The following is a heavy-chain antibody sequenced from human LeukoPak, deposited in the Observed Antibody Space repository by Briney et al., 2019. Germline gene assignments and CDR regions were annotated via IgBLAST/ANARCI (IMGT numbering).Heavy chain of an antibody. CDR1: RFTFSSYA. CDR3: ARSGYSGRYPAYFDY. V-gene: IGHV3-30-3*01. CDR2: MSSDGSTK. Sequence: GGSLRLSCAASRFTFSSYAMHWVRQAPDKGLEWVAVMSSDGSTKYYADSVRGRFTISRDDSEHTLYLQMNSLRPEDTAVYYCARSGYSGRYPAYFDYWGQGTLVTVSS. J-gene: IGHJ4*02. D-gene: IGHD1-26*01.